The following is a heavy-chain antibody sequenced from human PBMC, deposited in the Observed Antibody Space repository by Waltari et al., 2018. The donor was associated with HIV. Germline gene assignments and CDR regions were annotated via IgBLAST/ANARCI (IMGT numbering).Heavy chain of an antibody. CDR2: IWHDGSKT. D-gene: IGHD1-26*01. CDR3: ARQVGAALFDY. CDR1: GFTFTTYG. Sequence: QVQLVESGGGVVLPGRSLRLSCAASGFTFTTYGMHWVRQAPGKGLEWVALIWHDGSKTYYADSLKGRFTISRDNSKNTLYLQMNSLRGEDTAVYYCARQVGAALFDYWGQGALVTVSS. V-gene: IGHV3-33*01. J-gene: IGHJ4*02.